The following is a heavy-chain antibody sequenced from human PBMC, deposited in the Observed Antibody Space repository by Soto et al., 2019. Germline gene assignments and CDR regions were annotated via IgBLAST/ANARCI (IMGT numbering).Heavy chain of an antibody. CDR1: GYTFTSYD. CDR2: MNPNSGNT. J-gene: IGHJ4*02. D-gene: IGHD3-22*01. V-gene: IGHV1-8*01. Sequence: QVQLVQSGAEVKKPGASVKVSCKASGYTFTSYDINWVRQATGQGLEWMGWMNPNSGNTGYAQKFQGRVTMTRNTSISTASMELSSLRSEDTAVYYCARAHYYDSSGYYPNFDYWGQGTLVTVSS. CDR3: ARAHYYDSSGYYPNFDY.